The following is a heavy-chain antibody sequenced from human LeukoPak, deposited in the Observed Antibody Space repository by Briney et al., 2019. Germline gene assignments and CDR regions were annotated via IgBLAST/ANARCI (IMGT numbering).Heavy chain of an antibody. J-gene: IGHJ4*02. V-gene: IGHV1-2*02. CDR3: ASVRDGLRLSTPFDN. CDR1: GYTFTGYY. CDR2: INPNSGGT. Sequence: ASVKVSCKASGYTFTGYYMHWVRQAPGQGLEWMGWINPNSGGTNYAQKFQGMVTMTRDTSISTAYMELSRLRSDDTAVYFCASVRDGLRLSTPFDNWGQGTLVTVSS. D-gene: IGHD5-12*01.